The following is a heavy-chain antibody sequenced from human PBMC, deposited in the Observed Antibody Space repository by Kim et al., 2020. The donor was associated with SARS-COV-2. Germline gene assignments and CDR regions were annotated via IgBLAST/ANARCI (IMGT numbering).Heavy chain of an antibody. CDR1: GLSLKGYA. CDR2: ISSGGSIV. Sequence: GGSLRLSCAASGLSLKGYALNWVRQAPGKGLEWVSYISSGGSIVYYADSVKGRFTISRNIAENSLFLQMNSLRDEDTAVYYCARDGTEFGDYLENWGQRT. D-gene: IGHD4-17*01. V-gene: IGHV3-48*02. J-gene: IGHJ4*02. CDR3: ARDGTEFGDYLEN.